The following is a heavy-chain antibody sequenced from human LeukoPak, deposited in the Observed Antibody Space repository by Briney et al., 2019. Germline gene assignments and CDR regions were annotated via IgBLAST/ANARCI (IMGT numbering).Heavy chain of an antibody. Sequence: SVKVSCKASGGTFSSYAISWVRQAPGQGLEWMGGIIPIFGTANYAQKFQGRVTITTDESTSTAYMELSSLRSEDTAVYYCARPHCSSTSCYRGYYYYYMDVWGKGTTVTVSS. CDR1: GGTFSSYA. CDR3: ARPHCSSTSCYRGYYYYYMDV. CDR2: IIPIFGTA. J-gene: IGHJ6*03. V-gene: IGHV1-69*05. D-gene: IGHD2-2*02.